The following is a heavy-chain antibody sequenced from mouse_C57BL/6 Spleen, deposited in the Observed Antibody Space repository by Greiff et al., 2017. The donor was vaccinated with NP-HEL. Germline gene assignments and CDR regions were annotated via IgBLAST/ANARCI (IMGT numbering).Heavy chain of an antibody. CDR1: GFTFSDYG. Sequence: EVKLEESGGGLVQPGGSLKLSCAASGFTFSDYGMAWVRQAPRQGPEWVAFISNLAYSIYYVDTVTGRFTISRENAKNTLYLEMSSLRAEDTAMYYCARQLGLWYFDVWGTGTTVTVSS. J-gene: IGHJ1*03. V-gene: IGHV5-15*04. CDR3: ARQLGLWYFDV. CDR2: ISNLAYSI. D-gene: IGHD4-1*01.